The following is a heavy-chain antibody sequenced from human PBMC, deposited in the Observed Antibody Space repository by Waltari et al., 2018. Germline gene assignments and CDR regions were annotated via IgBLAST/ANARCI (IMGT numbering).Heavy chain of an antibody. V-gene: IGHV3-7*04. CDR2: INQDGSGT. CDR3: QRGDY. CDR1: GVTLSSFW. Sequence: EVQLVESGGGFVQPGGSLILSCAASGVTLSSFWMSWARQASGKGLEWVANINQDGSGTYYVDSVKGRFTISRDNAKNSVFLQMNSLRAEDTAVYYCQRGDYWGQGTLVTVSS. J-gene: IGHJ4*02.